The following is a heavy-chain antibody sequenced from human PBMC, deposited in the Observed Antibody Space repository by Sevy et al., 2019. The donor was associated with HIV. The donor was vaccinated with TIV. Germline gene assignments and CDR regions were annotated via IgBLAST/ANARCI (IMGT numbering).Heavy chain of an antibody. CDR2: MNPNSGNT. J-gene: IGHJ6*02. CDR1: GYTFTSYD. CDR3: ARLSSSKNRYYYYGMDV. V-gene: IGHV1-8*01. D-gene: IGHD6-13*01. Sequence: ASVKVSCKASGYTFTSYDINWVRQATGQGLEWMGWMNPNSGNTGYAQKFQGRVTMTRNTSISTAYMELSSLRSEDTAVYYCARLSSSKNRYYYYGMDVWGQRTTVTVSS.